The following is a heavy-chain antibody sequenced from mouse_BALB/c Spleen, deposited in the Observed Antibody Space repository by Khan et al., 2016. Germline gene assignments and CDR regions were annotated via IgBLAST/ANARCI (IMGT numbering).Heavy chain of an antibody. Sequence: QIQLVQSGPELKKPGETVKISCKASGYTFTNYGMNWVKQAPGKGLKWMGWINTYIGEPTYADDFKGRFAFSLETSASTAYLLINNLKKADTATYVYASGWDYGGFTYWGQGTLVSVSA. CDR2: INTYIGEP. J-gene: IGHJ3*01. CDR1: GYTFTNYG. D-gene: IGHD1-1*01. V-gene: IGHV9-3-1*01. CDR3: ASGWDYGGFTY.